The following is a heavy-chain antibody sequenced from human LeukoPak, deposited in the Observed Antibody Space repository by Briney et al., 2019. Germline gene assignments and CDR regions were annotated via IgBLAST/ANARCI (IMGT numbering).Heavy chain of an antibody. CDR1: GFTFDDYG. CDR2: INWNGGST. J-gene: IGHJ4*02. D-gene: IGHD5-18*01. CDR3: AKDGGYSYGYYFDY. V-gene: IGHV3-20*04. Sequence: GGSLRLSCAASGFTFDDYGMSWVRQAPGKGLEWVSGINWNGGSTGYADSVKGRFTISRDNSKNSLYLQMNSLRTEDTALYYCAKDGGYSYGYYFDYWGQGTLVTVSS.